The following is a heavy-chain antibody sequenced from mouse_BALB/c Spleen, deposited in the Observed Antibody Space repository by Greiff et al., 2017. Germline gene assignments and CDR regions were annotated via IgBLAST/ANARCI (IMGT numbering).Heavy chain of an antibody. J-gene: IGHJ2*01. V-gene: IGHV1-82*01. CDR3: ARFEGD. Sequence: QVQLQQSGPELVKPGASVKISCKASGYAFSSSWMNWVKQRPGQGLEWIGRIYPGDGDTNYNGKFKGKATLTADKSSSTAYMQLSSLTSVDSAVYFCARFEGDWGQGTTLTVSS. CDR1: GYAFSSSW. CDR2: IYPGDGDT.